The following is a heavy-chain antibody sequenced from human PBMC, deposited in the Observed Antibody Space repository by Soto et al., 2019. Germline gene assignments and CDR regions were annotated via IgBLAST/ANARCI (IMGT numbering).Heavy chain of an antibody. D-gene: IGHD2-15*01. Sequence: PGGSLRLSCAASGFTFSSYSMNWVRQAPGKGLEWVSSISSSSSYIYYADSVKGRFTISRDNAKNSLYLQMNSLRAEDTAVYYCARRRYCSGGSCSTTDYWGQGTLVTVSS. J-gene: IGHJ4*02. V-gene: IGHV3-21*01. CDR2: ISSSSSYI. CDR1: GFTFSSYS. CDR3: ARRRYCSGGSCSTTDY.